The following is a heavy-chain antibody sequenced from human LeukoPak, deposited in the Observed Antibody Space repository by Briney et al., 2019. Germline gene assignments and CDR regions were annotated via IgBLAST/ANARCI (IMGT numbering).Heavy chain of an antibody. J-gene: IGHJ4*02. D-gene: IGHD3-10*01. V-gene: IGHV3-30*03. CDR3: ARAPYKGSGSYYPYYFDY. CDR2: ISYDGSNK. Sequence: PGRSLRLSCAASGFTFSSYGMQWVRQAPGKGLEWVALISYDGSNKHYADSVKGRFTISRDNAKNSLYLRMNSLRAEDTAVYYCARAPYKGSGSYYPYYFDYWGQGTLVTVSS. CDR1: GFTFSSYG.